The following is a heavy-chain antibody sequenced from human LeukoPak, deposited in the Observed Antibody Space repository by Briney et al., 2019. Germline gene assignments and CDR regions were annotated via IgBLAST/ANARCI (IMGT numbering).Heavy chain of an antibody. D-gene: IGHD3-10*01. Sequence: ASVKVSCKASGYTFTSYGISWVRQAPGQGLEWMGWINPDSGDTNYLQKFQGRVTMSRDTSINTAYMELSSLTSDDTAVYYCTRDVLGGSGTFDPWGQGTLVTVSS. V-gene: IGHV1-2*02. CDR1: GYTFTSYG. J-gene: IGHJ5*02. CDR2: INPDSGDT. CDR3: TRDVLGGSGTFDP.